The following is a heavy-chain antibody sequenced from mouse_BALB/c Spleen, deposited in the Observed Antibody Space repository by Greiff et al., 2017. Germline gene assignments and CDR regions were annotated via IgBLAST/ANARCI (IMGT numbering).Heavy chain of an antibody. CDR1: GFNIKDYY. Sequence: EVQLQESGAELVRSGASVKLSCTASGFNIKDYYMHWVKQRPEQGLEWIGWIDPENGDTEYAPKFQGKATMTADTSSNTAYLQLSSLTSEDTAVYCCNAGERVYYFDYWGQGTTLTVSA. CDR2: IDPENGDT. J-gene: IGHJ2*01. V-gene: IGHV14-4*02. CDR3: NAGERVYYFDY.